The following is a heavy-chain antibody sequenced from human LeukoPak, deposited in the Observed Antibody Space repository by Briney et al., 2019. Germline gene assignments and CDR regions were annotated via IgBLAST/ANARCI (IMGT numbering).Heavy chain of an antibody. Sequence: GGSLRLSCAASGFTFSDYYMSWIRQAPGKGLEWVSYISSSGSTIYYADSVKGRFTISRDNAKNSLYLQMNSLRAEDTAVYYCASDLGEMATTPFDCWGQGTLVTVSS. D-gene: IGHD5-24*01. J-gene: IGHJ4*02. CDR3: ASDLGEMATTPFDC. V-gene: IGHV3-11*01. CDR2: ISSSGSTI. CDR1: GFTFSDYY.